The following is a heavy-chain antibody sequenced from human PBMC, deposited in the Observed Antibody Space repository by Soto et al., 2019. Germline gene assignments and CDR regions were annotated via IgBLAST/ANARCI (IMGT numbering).Heavy chain of an antibody. Sequence: GGSLRLSCAASGFTFSSYAMSWVRQAPGKGLEWVSAISGSGGSTYYADSVKGRFTISRDNSKNTLYLQMNSLRAEDTAVYDCAKDREAVGATLGGAFDIWGQGTMVTVSS. V-gene: IGHV3-23*01. D-gene: IGHD1-26*01. CDR1: GFTFSSYA. J-gene: IGHJ3*02. CDR3: AKDREAVGATLGGAFDI. CDR2: ISGSGGST.